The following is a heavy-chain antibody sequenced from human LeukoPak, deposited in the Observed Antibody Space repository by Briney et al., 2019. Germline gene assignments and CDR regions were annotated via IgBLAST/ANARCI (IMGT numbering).Heavy chain of an antibody. CDR1: GISISSYY. J-gene: IGHJ4*02. Sequence: SETLSLTCTVSGISISSYYWNWIRLSPGRGLEWIGYIYYGVTTSYSPSLKSRITMSIDTSKNQFSLKLSSVTAADAAVYYCAKSGGTTIFDFWGQGTLVTVSS. CDR2: IYYGVTT. D-gene: IGHD3-16*01. V-gene: IGHV4-59*01. CDR3: AKSGGTTIFDF.